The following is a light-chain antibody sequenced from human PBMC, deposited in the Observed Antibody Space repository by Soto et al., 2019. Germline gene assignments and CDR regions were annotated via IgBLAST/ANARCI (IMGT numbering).Light chain of an antibody. CDR1: QTINSNW. V-gene: IGKV1-5*03. Sequence: DIQMTQSPSTLSASVGDRVTITCRASQTINSNWLAWYQQKPGKAPKLLIYKASTLKSGVPSRFSGSGSGTEFTLTISSLQPDDFATYYCQHYNSYSEAFGQGTKVDIK. CDR3: QHYNSYSEA. CDR2: KAS. J-gene: IGKJ1*01.